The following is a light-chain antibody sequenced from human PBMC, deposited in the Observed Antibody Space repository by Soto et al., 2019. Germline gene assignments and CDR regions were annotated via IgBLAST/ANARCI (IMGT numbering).Light chain of an antibody. Sequence: QSALTQPASVSGSPGQSITISCTGTSSDVGGHNYVSWYQQYPGKAPKLIIFDVSNRPSGVSNRFSGSKSGNTASLTISGLKDEDEADYYCSSYASSSAVFGTGTKLTVL. V-gene: IGLV2-14*01. CDR2: DVS. CDR3: SSYASSSAV. CDR1: SSDVGGHNY. J-gene: IGLJ1*01.